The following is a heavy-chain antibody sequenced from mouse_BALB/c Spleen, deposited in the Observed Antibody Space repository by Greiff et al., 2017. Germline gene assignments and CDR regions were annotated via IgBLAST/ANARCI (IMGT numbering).Heavy chain of an antibody. J-gene: IGHJ1*01. CDR1: GFSLSTSGMG. Sequence: QVTLKESGPGILQPSQTLSLTCSFSGFSLSTSGMGVSWIRQPSGKGLEWLAHIYWDDDKRYNPSLKSRLTISKDTSRNQVFLKITSVDTADTATYYCARRENGYDGGYFDVWGAGTTVTVSS. CDR2: IYWDDDK. CDR3: ARRENGYDGGYFDV. V-gene: IGHV8-12*01. D-gene: IGHD2-2*01.